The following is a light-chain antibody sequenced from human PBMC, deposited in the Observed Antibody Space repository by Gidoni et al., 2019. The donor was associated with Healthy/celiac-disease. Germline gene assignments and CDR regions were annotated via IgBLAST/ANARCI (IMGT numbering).Light chain of an antibody. J-gene: IGKJ1*01. Sequence: DIQMTQSPSTLSASVGDRVTITCRASQSISSWLAWYQQKPGKSPKLLIYDAYSLESGVPSMFSGSVSGTEFTLTISSLQPDDFATYYFQQYNSYSQAFGQGTKVEIK. CDR1: QSISSW. CDR3: QQYNSYSQA. CDR2: DAY. V-gene: IGKV1-5*01.